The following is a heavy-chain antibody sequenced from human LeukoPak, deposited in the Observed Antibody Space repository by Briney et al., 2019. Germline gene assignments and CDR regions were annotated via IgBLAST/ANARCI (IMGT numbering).Heavy chain of an antibody. CDR1: GYTFTGYY. D-gene: IGHD3-10*01. J-gene: IGHJ4*02. CDR2: INPNSGGT. V-gene: IGHV1-2*02. CDR3: ARSYGSAFPTDYFDY. Sequence: GASVKVSCKASGYTFTGYYMHWVRQAPGQGLEWMGWINPNSGGTNYAQKFQGRVTMTRDTSISTAYMELSRLRSDDTAVYYCARSYGSAFPTDYFDYWGQGTLVTVSS.